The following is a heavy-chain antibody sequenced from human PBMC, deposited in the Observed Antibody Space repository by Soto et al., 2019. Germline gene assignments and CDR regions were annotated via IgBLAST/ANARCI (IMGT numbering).Heavy chain of an antibody. V-gene: IGHV3-48*02. CDR1: AFTFSSYS. D-gene: IGHD5-18*01. Sequence: GGSLRLSCAASAFTFSSYSMNWVRQDPGQGLEWVSYISSSSSTIYYADSVKGRFTISRDNAKNSLYLQMNSLRDEDTSVYYFARDDWERGYSYGSYYYGMDVWGQGTTVTVSS. CDR2: ISSSSSTI. CDR3: ARDDWERGYSYGSYYYGMDV. J-gene: IGHJ6*02.